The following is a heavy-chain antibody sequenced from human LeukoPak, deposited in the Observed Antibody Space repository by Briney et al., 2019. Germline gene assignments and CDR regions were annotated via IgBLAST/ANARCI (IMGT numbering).Heavy chain of an antibody. CDR2: ISYDGSNK. D-gene: IGHD6-19*01. V-gene: IGHV3-30*04. Sequence: GSLRLSCAASGFTFSSYAMHWVRQAPGKGLEWVAVISYDGSNKYYADSVKGRFTISRDNSKNTLYLQMNSLRAEDTAVYYCARDQADSSGWYGFDYWGQGTLVTASS. CDR1: GFTFSSYA. J-gene: IGHJ4*02. CDR3: ARDQADSSGWYGFDY.